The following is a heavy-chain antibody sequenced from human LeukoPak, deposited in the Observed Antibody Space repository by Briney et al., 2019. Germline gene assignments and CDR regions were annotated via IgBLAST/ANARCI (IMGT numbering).Heavy chain of an antibody. CDR1: GFTFSDYY. J-gene: IGHJ4*02. CDR3: ARVYNWSDVYFDY. CDR2: ISSSSSTI. D-gene: IGHD1-20*01. V-gene: IGHV3-11*04. Sequence: GGSLRLSCAASGFTFSDYYMSWIRQAPGKGLEWVSYISSSSSTIYYADSVKGRFTISRDNAKNSLYLQMNSLRAEDTAVYYCARVYNWSDVYFDYWGQGTLVTVSS.